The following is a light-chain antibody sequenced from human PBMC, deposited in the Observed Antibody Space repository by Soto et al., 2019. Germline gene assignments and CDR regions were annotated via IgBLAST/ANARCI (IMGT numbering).Light chain of an antibody. Sequence: EIVLTQSPGTLSLSPGERATLSCRASQSVSSSYLAWYQQKPGQAPRLLIYGASSRATGIPDRFSGSGSGTDFTLTISRLEPEDFAVYYCQKYGSSPKTFGQGPKVESK. V-gene: IGKV3-20*01. CDR3: QKYGSSPKT. CDR2: GAS. J-gene: IGKJ1*01. CDR1: QSVSSSY.